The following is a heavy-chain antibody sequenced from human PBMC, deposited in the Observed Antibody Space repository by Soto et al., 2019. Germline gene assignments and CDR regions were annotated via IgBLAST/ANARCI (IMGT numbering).Heavy chain of an antibody. V-gene: IGHV3-23*01. D-gene: IGHD5-12*01. J-gene: IGHJ4*02. CDR1: GFTFSRQT. CDR3: AKGARHVDS. CDR2: ISSSGST. Sequence: PGGSLRLSFAPSGFTFSRQTMSWVRQAPVNVQEWVSVISSSGSTFYTDSVEGRFTISKDSSKNTLYLQLNSLRVEDTAVYYCAKGARHVDSWGQGTLVTVS.